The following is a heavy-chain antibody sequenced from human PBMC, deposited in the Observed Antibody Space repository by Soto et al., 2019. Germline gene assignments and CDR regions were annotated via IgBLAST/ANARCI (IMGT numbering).Heavy chain of an antibody. CDR1: GFTFTDYW. D-gene: IGHD4-4*01. CDR2: INSDGSRT. V-gene: IGHV3-74*01. Sequence: LRLSCAASGFTFTDYWTHWVRQAPGKGLVWVSRINSDGSRTSYADSVTGRFTISRDNAKNTLYLQMNSLRVEDTALYYCARETYRGFYFDYWGQGTLVTVSS. CDR3: ARETYRGFYFDY. J-gene: IGHJ4*02.